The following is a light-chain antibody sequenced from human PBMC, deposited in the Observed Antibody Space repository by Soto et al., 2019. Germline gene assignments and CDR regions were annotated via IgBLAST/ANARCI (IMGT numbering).Light chain of an antibody. J-gene: IGLJ3*02. Sequence: QSALTQPASVSGSPGQSITISCSGSSGYVGNYDLVSWYQQIPGKSPQLIIFEVSRRPSRVSDRFSGSKSGNTASLTISGLQAEDEGDFYCCSYAGNGAWVFGGGTKLTVL. CDR1: SGYVGNYDL. CDR2: EVS. CDR3: CSYAGNGAWV. V-gene: IGLV2-23*02.